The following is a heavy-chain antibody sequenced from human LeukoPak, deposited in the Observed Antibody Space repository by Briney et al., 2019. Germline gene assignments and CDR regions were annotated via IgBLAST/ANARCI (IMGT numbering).Heavy chain of an antibody. CDR3: AKAPSQWELPDY. CDR1: GFTFSSYA. J-gene: IGHJ4*02. D-gene: IGHD1-26*01. V-gene: IGHV3-23*01. CDR2: ISDSGGRT. Sequence: PGGSLRLSCAASGFTFSSYAMSWVRQAPGKGLEWVSGISDSGGRTYYADSVKGRFTIPRDNSKNTLYLQMNSLRAEDTAVYYCAKAPSQWELPDYWGQGNLATVSS.